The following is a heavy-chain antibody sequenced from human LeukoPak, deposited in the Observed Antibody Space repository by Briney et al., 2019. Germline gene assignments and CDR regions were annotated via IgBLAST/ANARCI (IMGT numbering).Heavy chain of an antibody. V-gene: IGHV3-23*01. J-gene: IGHJ6*02. CDR1: GFTFSSYA. CDR3: AKGSPLALGAGESYYYGMGV. CDR2: ISNSGGST. Sequence: GGSLRLSCAASGFTFSSYAMSWVRQAPGKGLEWVSGISNSGGSTYYADSVKGRFTISRDNSKHTLFLQMSSLIAEDTAIYYCAKGSPLALGAGESYYYGMGVWGQGTTVTVSS. D-gene: IGHD3-10*01.